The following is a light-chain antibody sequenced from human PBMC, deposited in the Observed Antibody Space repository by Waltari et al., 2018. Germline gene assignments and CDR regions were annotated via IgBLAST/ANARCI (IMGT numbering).Light chain of an antibody. CDR1: QSFGDN. V-gene: IGKV3-15*01. Sequence: EIVMTQSPATLSVSPGGGATLSCRASQSFGDNLAWFQQKPGQAPRLVIFAASMRATGIPARFSGAASGTEFTLTISSLQSEDVGVYFCQQYKSWPYSFGQGTKLEIK. J-gene: IGKJ2*03. CDR3: QQYKSWPYS. CDR2: AAS.